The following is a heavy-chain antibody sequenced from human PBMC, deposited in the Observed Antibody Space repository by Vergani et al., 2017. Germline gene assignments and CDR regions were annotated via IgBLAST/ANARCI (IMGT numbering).Heavy chain of an antibody. D-gene: IGHD6-6*01. J-gene: IGHJ3*02. V-gene: IGHV3-48*01. CDR2: VISSSRRQ. CDR3: TREYSSSSGRGFDI. Sequence: EVQLVESGGGLVQPGGSLRLSCAASGFNFSSYTMNLVRQAPGKGLEWISYVISSSRRQSYADSVKGRFTVSRDTAKNSLYLQMNSLRAEDTAVYYCTREYSSSSGRGFDIWGQGTMVTVSS. CDR1: GFNFSSYT.